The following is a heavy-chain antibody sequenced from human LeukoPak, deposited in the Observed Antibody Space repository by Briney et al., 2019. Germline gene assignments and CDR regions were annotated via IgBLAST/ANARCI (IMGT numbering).Heavy chain of an antibody. J-gene: IGHJ5*02. CDR2: ISAYNGNT. D-gene: IGHD3-9*01. CDR3: ARGDYDILTGYSNWFDP. CDR1: GYAFTGFY. Sequence: ASVKVSCKASGYAFTGFYMHWVRQAPGQGLEWMGWISAYNGNTNYAQKLQGRVTMTTDTSTSTAYMELRSLRSDDTAVYYCARGDYDILTGYSNWFDPWGQGTLVTVSS. V-gene: IGHV1-18*04.